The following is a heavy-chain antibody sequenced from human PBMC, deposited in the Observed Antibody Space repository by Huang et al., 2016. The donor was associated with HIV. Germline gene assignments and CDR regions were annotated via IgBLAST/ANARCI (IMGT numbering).Heavy chain of an antibody. CDR2: ISSGSTTI. Sequence: EVQLVESGGDLVQPGGSLGLSCAASGFIFHIYSMNWVRQAPGKGREWVSYISSGSTTIYYADSVKGRFTISRDNAKNALYLQMNSLRAEDTAVYYCARDGLRGRLMTRSLDYWGQGTLVTVSS. CDR1: GFIFHIYS. CDR3: ARDGLRGRLMTRSLDY. D-gene: IGHD3-10*01. V-gene: IGHV3-48*01. J-gene: IGHJ4*02.